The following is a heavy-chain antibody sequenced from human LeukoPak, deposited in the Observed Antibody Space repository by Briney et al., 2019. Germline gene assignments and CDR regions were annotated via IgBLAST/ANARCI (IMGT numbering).Heavy chain of an antibody. Sequence: PGGSLRLSCAASGFTFSSYWMSWVRQAPGKGLEWVANIKQDGSEKYYVDSVKGRFTISRDNAKNSLYLQMNSLRAEDTAVYYCARDAYYDFWSSTPKYYGMDVWGQGTTVTVSS. J-gene: IGHJ6*02. CDR1: GFTFSSYW. CDR2: IKQDGSEK. CDR3: ARDAYYDFWSSTPKYYGMDV. V-gene: IGHV3-7*01. D-gene: IGHD3-3*01.